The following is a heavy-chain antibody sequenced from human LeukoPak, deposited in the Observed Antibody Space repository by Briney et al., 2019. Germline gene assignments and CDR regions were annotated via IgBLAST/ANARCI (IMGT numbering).Heavy chain of an antibody. CDR3: ATPLSVVATNAFDI. Sequence: GGSLRLSCAASGFTFSSYSMNWVRQAPGKGLEWVSSISSSSSYIYYADSVKGRFTISRDNAKNSLYLQMNSLRAEDTAVYYCATPLSVVATNAFDIWGQGTMVTVSS. J-gene: IGHJ3*02. D-gene: IGHD2-15*01. CDR2: ISSSSSYI. V-gene: IGHV3-21*01. CDR1: GFTFSSYS.